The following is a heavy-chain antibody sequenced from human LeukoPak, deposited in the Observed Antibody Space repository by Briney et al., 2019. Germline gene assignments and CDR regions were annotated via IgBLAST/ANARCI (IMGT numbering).Heavy chain of an antibody. J-gene: IGHJ6*03. CDR1: GGTFSSYA. CDR3: AAGGIQLWLRLDYYYYYMDV. V-gene: IGHV1-69*06. CDR2: ISPIFGTA. D-gene: IGHD5-18*01. Sequence: SVKVSCKASGGTFSSYAISWVRQAPGQGLEWMGGISPIFGTANYAQKFQGRVTITADKSTSTAYMELSRLRSEDTAVYYCAAGGIQLWLRLDYYYYYMDVWGKGTTVTVSS.